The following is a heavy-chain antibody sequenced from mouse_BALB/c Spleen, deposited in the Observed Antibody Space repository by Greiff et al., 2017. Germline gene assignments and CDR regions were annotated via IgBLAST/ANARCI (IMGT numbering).Heavy chain of an antibody. CDR2: IYPGSGST. CDR1: GYTFTSYW. CDR3: TTVVDYYAMDY. Sequence: LQQPGSELVRPGASVKLSCKASGYTFTSYWMHWVKQRHGQGLEWIGNIYPGSGSTNYDEKFKSKGTLTVDTSSSTAYMHLSSLTSEDSAVYYCTTVVDYYAMDYWGQGTSVTVSS. V-gene: IGHV1S22*01. D-gene: IGHD1-1*01. J-gene: IGHJ4*01.